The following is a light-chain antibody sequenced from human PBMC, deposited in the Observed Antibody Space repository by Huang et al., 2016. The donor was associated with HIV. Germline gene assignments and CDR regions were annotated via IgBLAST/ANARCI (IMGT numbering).Light chain of an antibody. CDR2: WAS. V-gene: IGKV4-1*01. CDR3: QQYYSTVT. CDR1: QSVLSSSNNKNY. Sequence: DIVMPQSPDSLAVSPGEGATINCKSSQSVLSSSNNKNYLAWYQQKPGQPPKLLIYWASSREYGVPDRFSGSGSGTDFTRTISSLQAEDVAVYYCQQYYSTVTFGQGTRLEIK. J-gene: IGKJ5*01.